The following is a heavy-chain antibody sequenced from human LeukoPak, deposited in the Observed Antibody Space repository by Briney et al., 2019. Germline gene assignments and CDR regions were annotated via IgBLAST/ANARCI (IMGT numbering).Heavy chain of an antibody. V-gene: IGHV3-23*01. CDR3: ARGGATTFGLWGNAFDI. CDR2: ISGSGGST. J-gene: IGHJ3*02. Sequence: GGSLRLSCAASGFTFSSYAMSWVRQAPGKGLEWVSAISGSGGSTYYADSVKGRFTISRDNSKNTLYLQMNSLRAEDTAVYYCARGGATTFGLWGNAFDIWGQGTMVTVSS. CDR1: GFTFSSYA. D-gene: IGHD3-3*01.